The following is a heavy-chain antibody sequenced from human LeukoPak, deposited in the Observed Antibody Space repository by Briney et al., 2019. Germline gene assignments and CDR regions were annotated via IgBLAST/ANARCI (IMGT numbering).Heavy chain of an antibody. CDR3: ARAYSSGLIDY. J-gene: IGHJ4*02. CDR2: MNPNSGNT. V-gene: IGHV1-8*01. CDR1: GYTFTSYD. Sequence: ASVKVSCKASGYTFTSYDINWVRQATGQGPEWMGWMNPNSGNTGYAQKFQGRVTMTRNTSISTAYMDLSSLRSEDTAVYYCARAYSSGLIDYWGQGTLATVSS. D-gene: IGHD6-19*01.